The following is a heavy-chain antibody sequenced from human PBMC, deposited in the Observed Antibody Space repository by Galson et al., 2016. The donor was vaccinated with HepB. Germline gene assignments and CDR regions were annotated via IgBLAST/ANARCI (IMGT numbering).Heavy chain of an antibody. D-gene: IGHD3-10*01. V-gene: IGHV3-53*01. J-gene: IGHJ6*02. CDR2: IYSGGTT. CDR1: GFTVSSNC. CDR3: ARDWRGSGSYNPYYYYGMDV. Sequence: SLRLSRAASGFTVSSNCMSWVRQAPGKGLEWVSLIYSGGTTFYADSVKGRFTISRDNSKNTPYLQMNSLRAEDTAVYYCARDWRGSGSYNPYYYYGMDVWGQGTTVTVSS.